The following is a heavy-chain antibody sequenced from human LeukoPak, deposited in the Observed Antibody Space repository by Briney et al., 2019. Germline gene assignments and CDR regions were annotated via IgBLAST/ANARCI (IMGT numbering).Heavy chain of an antibody. CDR2: IYSGGST. CDR3: ARPQGYFAANFDY. V-gene: IGHV3-53*05. Sequence: GGSLRLSCAASGFTVSSNYMSWVRQAPGKGLEWVSVIYSGGSTYYADSVKGRFTISRDNSKNTLYLQMNSLRGEDTAVFYCARPQGYFAANFDYWGQGTLVTVSS. D-gene: IGHD3-22*01. CDR1: GFTVSSNY. J-gene: IGHJ4*02.